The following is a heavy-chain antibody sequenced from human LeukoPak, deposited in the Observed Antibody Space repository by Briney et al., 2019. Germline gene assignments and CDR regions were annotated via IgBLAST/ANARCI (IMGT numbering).Heavy chain of an antibody. Sequence: GASVKVSCKASGYTFTSYYMHWVRQAPGQGLEWMGIINPSGGSTSYAQKFQGRVTMTRDTSTSTVYMELSGLRSEDTAVYYCARGLDGYCTNGVCYGNWFDPWGQGTLVTVSS. CDR2: INPSGGST. V-gene: IGHV1-46*01. D-gene: IGHD2-8*01. CDR1: GYTFTSYY. J-gene: IGHJ5*02. CDR3: ARGLDGYCTNGVCYGNWFDP.